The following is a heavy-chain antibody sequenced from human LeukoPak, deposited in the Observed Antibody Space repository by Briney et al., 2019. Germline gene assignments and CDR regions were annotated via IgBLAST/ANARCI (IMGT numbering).Heavy chain of an antibody. V-gene: IGHV3-48*01. Sequence: GGPLRLSCAASGFTFSSYAMHWVRQAPGKGLEWVAYISSSSGTIYYTDSVKGRFTISRDNAKNSVFLQMSSLSGGDTAIYYCARDQGFRYFDPWGQGTLVTVSS. J-gene: IGHJ5*02. CDR3: ARDQGFRYFDP. CDR1: GFTFSSYA. D-gene: IGHD3-16*02. CDR2: ISSSSGTI.